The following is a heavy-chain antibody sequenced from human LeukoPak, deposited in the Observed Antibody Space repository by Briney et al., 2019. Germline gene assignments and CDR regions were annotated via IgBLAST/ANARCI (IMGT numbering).Heavy chain of an antibody. CDR1: GFTFSSYG. CDR2: IRYDGSNK. D-gene: IGHD5-12*01. J-gene: IGHJ4*02. Sequence: GGSLRLSCAASGFTFSSYGMHWVRQAPGKGLEWVAFIRYDGSNKYYADSVKGRFTISRDNSKNTLYLRMNSLRAEDTAVYYCAKDLGYSGYDPLGLWGQGTLVTVSS. CDR3: AKDLGYSGYDPLGL. V-gene: IGHV3-30*02.